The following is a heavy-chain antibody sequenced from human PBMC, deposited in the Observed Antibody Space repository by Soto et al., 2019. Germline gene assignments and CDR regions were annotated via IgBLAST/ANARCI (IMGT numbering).Heavy chain of an antibody. CDR3: ARAALIVVVPAAIGGYNWFDP. Sequence: SVKVSCKASGGTFSSYAISWVRQAPGQGLEWMGGIIPIFGTANYAQKFQGRVTITADKSTSTAYMELSSLRSEDTAVYYCARAALIVVVPAAIGGYNWFDPWGQGTLVTVSS. CDR2: IIPIFGTA. V-gene: IGHV1-69*06. CDR1: GGTFSSYA. D-gene: IGHD2-2*02. J-gene: IGHJ5*02.